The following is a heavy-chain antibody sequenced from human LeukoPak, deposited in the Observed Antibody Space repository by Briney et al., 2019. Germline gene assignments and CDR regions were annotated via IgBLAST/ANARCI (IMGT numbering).Heavy chain of an antibody. Sequence: GASVKVSCKASGYTFTSYDISWVRQAPGQGLEWVGWISAYNGNTNYAQKFQGRVTMTTDTSTSTAYMDLRSLRSDDTALYYCARVWSLASAGPDFDHWGQGTLVTVSS. J-gene: IGHJ4*02. V-gene: IGHV1-18*01. CDR1: GYTFTSYD. D-gene: IGHD6-13*01. CDR3: ARVWSLASAGPDFDH. CDR2: ISAYNGNT.